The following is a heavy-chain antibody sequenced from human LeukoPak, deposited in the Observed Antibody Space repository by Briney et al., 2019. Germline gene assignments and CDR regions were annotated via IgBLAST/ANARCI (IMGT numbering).Heavy chain of an antibody. CDR2: IIPIFGTA. D-gene: IGHD2-15*01. CDR3: ARKRGGYCSGGSCYVYYYYYGMDV. V-gene: IGHV1-69*13. J-gene: IGHJ6*02. Sequence: ASVKVSCKASGGICSSYAISWVRQAPGQGLEWMGGIIPIFGTANYAQKFQGRVTITADESTSTAYMELSSLRSEDTAVYYCARKRGGYCSGGSCYVYYYYYGMDVWGQGTTVTVSS. CDR1: GGICSSYA.